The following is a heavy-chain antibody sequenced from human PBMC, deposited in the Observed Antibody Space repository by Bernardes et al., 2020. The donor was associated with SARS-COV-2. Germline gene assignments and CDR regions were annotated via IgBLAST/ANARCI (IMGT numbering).Heavy chain of an antibody. J-gene: IGHJ5*02. CDR2: IDWDDDK. D-gene: IGHD1-26*01. CDR3: ARIRETGWFDP. V-gene: IGHV2-70*04. Sequence: SGPTLVKPTQTLTLTCTFSGLSLSTSGMRVSWIRQPPGKALEWLARIDWDDDKFYSTSLKTRLTISKDTSKNQVVLIMTNMDPVDTATYYCARIRETGWFDPWGQGTLVTVSS. CDR1: GLSLSTSGMR.